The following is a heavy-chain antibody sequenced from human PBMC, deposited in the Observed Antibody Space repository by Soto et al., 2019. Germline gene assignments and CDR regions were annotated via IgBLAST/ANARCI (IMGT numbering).Heavy chain of an antibody. CDR1: GFTFSSYG. Sequence: QVQLVEAGGGVVQPGRSLRLSCAASGFTFSSYGMHWVRQAPGKGLEWVAVISYDGSNKYYADSVKGRFTISRDNSKNTLYLQMNSLRAEDTAVYYCAKVAGYRSGWWGSDYWGQGTLVTVSS. D-gene: IGHD6-19*01. CDR2: ISYDGSNK. J-gene: IGHJ4*02. CDR3: AKVAGYRSGWWGSDY. V-gene: IGHV3-30*18.